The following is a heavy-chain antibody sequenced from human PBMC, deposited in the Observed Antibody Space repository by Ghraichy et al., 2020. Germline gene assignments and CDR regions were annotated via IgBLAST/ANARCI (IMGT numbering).Heavy chain of an antibody. Sequence: GGSLRLSCAASGFTFRSFGMHWVRQAPGKGLEWVAVISYHGSNKYYADSVKGRFTISRDNSKNTLYLQMSSLRAEDTGVYYCAKDPRDLGFNYFYTMDVWGQGTTVTVSS. J-gene: IGHJ6*02. CDR3: AKDPRDLGFNYFYTMDV. CDR1: GFTFRSFG. D-gene: IGHD3-16*01. CDR2: ISYHGSNK. V-gene: IGHV3-30*18.